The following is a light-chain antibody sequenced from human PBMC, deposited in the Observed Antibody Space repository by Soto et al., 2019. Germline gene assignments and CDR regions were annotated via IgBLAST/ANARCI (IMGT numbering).Light chain of an antibody. V-gene: IGLV1-47*01. CDR3: AAWDDSLSGPVV. CDR2: RNN. Sequence: QSVLTQPPSASGTPGQRVTISCSGSSFNIGSNYVYWYKQLPGTAPKLLIYRNNQRPSGVPDRFSGSKSGTSASLAISGLRSEDEADYYCAAWDDSLSGPVVFGGGTKLTVL. J-gene: IGLJ2*01. CDR1: SFNIGSNY.